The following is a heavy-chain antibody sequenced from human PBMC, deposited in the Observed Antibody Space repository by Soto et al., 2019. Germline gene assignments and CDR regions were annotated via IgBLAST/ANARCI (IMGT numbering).Heavy chain of an antibody. J-gene: IGHJ4*02. V-gene: IGHV1-18*01. CDR1: GYTFTSYG. Sequence: QVQLVQSGAEVKKPGASVKVSCKASGYTFTSYGISWVRQAPGQGLEWMGWISADNGNTNYAQKLQGRVTMTTDTSTSTAYMELRSLRSDDTAVYYCARVSHSPRVGELLPYYWGQGTLVTVSS. CDR2: ISADNGNT. D-gene: IGHD3-10*01. CDR3: ARVSHSPRVGELLPYY.